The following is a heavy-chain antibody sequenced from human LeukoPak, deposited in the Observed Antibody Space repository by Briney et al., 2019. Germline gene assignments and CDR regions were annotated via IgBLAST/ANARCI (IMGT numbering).Heavy chain of an antibody. CDR2: ISPGGSDQ. CDR1: GFTFSSYG. V-gene: IGHV3-7*01. CDR3: ARVDCSANSCYSGFDY. Sequence: PGGSLRLSCAASGFTFSSYGMHWVRQAPGKGLEWVANISPGGSDQFYVDSLKGRFTISRDNAKNLLYLQMNSLRAEDTAVYYCARVDCSANSCYSGFDYWGQGTLVTVSS. D-gene: IGHD2-15*01. J-gene: IGHJ4*02.